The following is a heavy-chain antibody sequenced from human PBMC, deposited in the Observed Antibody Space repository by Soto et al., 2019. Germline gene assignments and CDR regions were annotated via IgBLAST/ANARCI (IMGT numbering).Heavy chain of an antibody. CDR3: AIGNPDWFDP. CDR2: IYRGGIT. D-gene: IGHD1-1*01. V-gene: IGHV4-38-2*01. Sequence: ETLSLTCAVSGYSISSGLYWGWIRQPPGKGLEWIGTIYRGGITYYNPSLKSRVTISIDTSKNHFSLRLSSVTATDTAVYFCAIGNPDWFDPWGQGTLVTVSS. J-gene: IGHJ5*02. CDR1: GYSISSGLY.